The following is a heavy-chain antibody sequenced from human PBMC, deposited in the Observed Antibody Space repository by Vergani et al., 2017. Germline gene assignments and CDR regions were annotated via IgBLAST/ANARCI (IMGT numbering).Heavy chain of an antibody. CDR1: GFTFSSYW. CDR3: AGVGEGSSWTFDY. D-gene: IGHD6-13*01. Sequence: EVQLVESGGGLVQPGGSLRLSCAASGFTFSSYWMHWVRQAPGKGLVWVSSISSSSSYIYYADSVKGRCTISRDNAKNSLYLQMNSLRAEDTAVYYCAGVGEGSSWTFDYWGQGTLVTVSS. J-gene: IGHJ4*02. V-gene: IGHV3-21*01. CDR2: ISSSSSYI.